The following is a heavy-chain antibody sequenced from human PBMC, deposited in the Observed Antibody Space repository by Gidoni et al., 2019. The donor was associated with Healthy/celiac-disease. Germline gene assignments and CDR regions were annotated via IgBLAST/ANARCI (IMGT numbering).Heavy chain of an antibody. J-gene: IGHJ4*02. V-gene: IGHV3-73*01. D-gene: IGHD1-26*01. Sequence: EVQLVESGGGLVQPGGSLKLSCAASGFTFSGSAMHWVRQASGQGLEWVGRIRSKANSYATAYAASVKGRFTISRDDSKNTAYLQMNSLKTEDTAVYYCTRPGDSGSAQIDYWGQGTLVTVSS. CDR1: GFTFSGSA. CDR3: TRPGDSGSAQIDY. CDR2: IRSKANSYAT.